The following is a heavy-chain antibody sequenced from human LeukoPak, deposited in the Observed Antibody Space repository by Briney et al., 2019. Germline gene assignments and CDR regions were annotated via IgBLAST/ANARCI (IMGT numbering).Heavy chain of an antibody. Sequence: GGSLRLSCAASGFTFSSYSMNWVRQAPGKGLEWVSYISSSSSTIYYADSVKGRFTISRDNAKNSLYLQLNSLRAEDTAVYYCASLEYYYGSGNYYWGQGTLVTVSS. CDR1: GFTFSSYS. V-gene: IGHV3-48*01. CDR3: ASLEYYYGSGNYY. CDR2: ISSSSSTI. D-gene: IGHD3-10*01. J-gene: IGHJ4*02.